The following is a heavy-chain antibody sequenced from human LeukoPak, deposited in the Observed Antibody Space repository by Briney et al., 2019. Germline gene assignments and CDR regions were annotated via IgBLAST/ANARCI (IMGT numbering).Heavy chain of an antibody. Sequence: PWGSLCLTCAVSGFTFHYWMAWVREAPGKGLEWVANIKEDGSERHCADSVRDRFTIYRDNAKSSLFLQMDSLRVEDTAVYYCVFQKPAPTTIFGTWGPGKLVSVSS. CDR3: VFQKPAPTTIFGT. CDR1: GFTFHYW. J-gene: IGHJ5*02. CDR2: IKEDGSER. V-gene: IGHV3-7*02. D-gene: IGHD3-9*01.